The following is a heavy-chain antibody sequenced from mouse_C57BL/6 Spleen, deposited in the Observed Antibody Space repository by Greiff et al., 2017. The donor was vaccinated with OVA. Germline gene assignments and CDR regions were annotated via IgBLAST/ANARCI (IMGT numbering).Heavy chain of an antibody. V-gene: IGHV1-53*01. CDR1: GYTFTSYW. D-gene: IGHD1-1*01. CDR2: SNPSNGGT. CDR3: ARGGNGNWFAD. Sequence: QVQLQQPGPDLVKPGASVKLSCKASGYTFTSYWMHWVKQRPGQGLEWIGNSNPSNGGTNYNEKFKGKATLTVDKSSSTAYMQLSSLTAEDSAVCDCARGGNGNWFADWGQGTLVTVSA. J-gene: IGHJ3*01.